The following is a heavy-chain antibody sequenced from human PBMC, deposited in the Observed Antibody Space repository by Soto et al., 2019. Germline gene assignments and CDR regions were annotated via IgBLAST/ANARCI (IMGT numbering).Heavy chain of an antibody. Sequence: SETLSLTCAVSGGSINSGGYSWSWIRQPPGKGLEWIGYIYHSGSTYYNPSLKSRVTISVDRSKNQFSLKLSSVTAADTAVYYCARAGYDFWSGDYVPIFDYWGQGTLVTVSS. CDR1: GGSINSGGYS. D-gene: IGHD3-3*01. V-gene: IGHV4-30-2*01. CDR3: ARAGYDFWSGDYVPIFDY. CDR2: IYHSGST. J-gene: IGHJ4*02.